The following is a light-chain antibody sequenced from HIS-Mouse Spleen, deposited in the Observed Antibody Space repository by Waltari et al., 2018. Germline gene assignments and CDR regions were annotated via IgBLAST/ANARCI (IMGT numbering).Light chain of an antibody. CDR2: WAS. Sequence: DIVLPQSPDSLDVSLGERATINSKSSQSVLYSSNNKNYLAWYQQKPGQPPKLLIYWASTRESGVPDRFSGSGSGTDFTLTISSLQAEDVAVYYCQQYYSTPPTFGQGTKVEIK. J-gene: IGKJ1*01. CDR3: QQYYSTPPT. V-gene: IGKV4-1*01. CDR1: QSVLYSSNNKNY.